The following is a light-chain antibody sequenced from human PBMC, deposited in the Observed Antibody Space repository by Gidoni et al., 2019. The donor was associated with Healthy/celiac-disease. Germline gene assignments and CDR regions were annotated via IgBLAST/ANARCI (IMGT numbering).Light chain of an antibody. CDR1: RSNIGAGYD. V-gene: IGLV1-40*01. J-gene: IGLJ2*01. Sequence: QSVLTQPPSVSAAPGQRVTISCTGSRSNIGAGYDVHWYQQLPGTAPKLLIYGNSNRPSGVPDRFSGSKSGTSASLAITGLQAEDEADYYCQSYDSSLSAHVVFGGGTKLTVL. CDR2: GNS. CDR3: QSYDSSLSAHVV.